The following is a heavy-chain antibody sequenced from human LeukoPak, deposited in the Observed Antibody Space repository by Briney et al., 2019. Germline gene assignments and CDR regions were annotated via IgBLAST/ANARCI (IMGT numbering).Heavy chain of an antibody. CDR2: ISSSSSYI. CDR3: ARGPLRSYNWFDP. V-gene: IGHV3-21*01. Sequence: GSLRLSCAASGFTFSSYSMNWVRQAPGKGLEWVSSISSSSSYIYYADSVKGRFTISRDNAKNSLYLQMNSLRAEDTAVYYCARGPLRSYNWFDPWGQGTLVTVSS. CDR1: GFTFSSYS. J-gene: IGHJ5*02.